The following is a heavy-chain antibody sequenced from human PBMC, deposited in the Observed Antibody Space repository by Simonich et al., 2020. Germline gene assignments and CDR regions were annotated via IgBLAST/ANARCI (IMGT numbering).Heavy chain of an antibody. J-gene: IGHJ3*02. CDR2: IKQDGSEE. CDR1: GFTFSSYW. V-gene: IGHV3-7*01. CDR3: AREGIAARDAFDI. D-gene: IGHD6-6*01. Sequence: EVQLVESGGGLVQPGGSLRLSCAASGFTFSSYWMSWVRQAPGKGLEWVANIKQDGSEEYYVDSVKGRFTISRDNAKNSLYLQMNSLRAEDTAVYYCAREGIAARDAFDIWGQGTMVTVSS.